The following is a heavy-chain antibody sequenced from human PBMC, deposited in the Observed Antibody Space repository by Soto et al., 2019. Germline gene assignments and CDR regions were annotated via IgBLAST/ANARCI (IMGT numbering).Heavy chain of an antibody. J-gene: IGHJ6*03. Sequence: ASVKVSCKASGYTFTSYGISWVRRAPGQGLEWMGWISAYNGNTNYAQKLQGRVTMTTDTSTSTAYMELRSLRSDDTAVYYCARFTSNYPYYYYYYMDVWGKGTTVTVSS. CDR2: ISAYNGNT. CDR1: GYTFTSYG. V-gene: IGHV1-18*01. CDR3: ARFTSNYPYYYYYYMDV. D-gene: IGHD4-4*01.